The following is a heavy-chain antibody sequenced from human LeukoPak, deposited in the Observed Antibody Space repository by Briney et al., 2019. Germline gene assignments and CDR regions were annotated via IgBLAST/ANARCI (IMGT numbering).Heavy chain of an antibody. CDR2: INHSGST. D-gene: IGHD3-22*01. V-gene: IGHV4-34*01. J-gene: IGHJ4*02. Sequence: SETLSLTCAAYGGSFSGYYWSWIRQPPGKGLEWIGEINHSGSTNYNPSLKSRVTISVDTSKNQFSLKLSSVTAADTAVYYCARGLYYYDSSGYLGYWGQGTLVTVSS. CDR3: ARGLYYYDSSGYLGY. CDR1: GGSFSGYY.